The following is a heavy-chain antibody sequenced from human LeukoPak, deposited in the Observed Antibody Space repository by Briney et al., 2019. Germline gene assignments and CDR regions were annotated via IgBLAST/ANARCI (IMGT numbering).Heavy chain of an antibody. CDR2: ISYDGSYK. CDR1: GFTFGSYG. Sequence: GGSLRLSCAASGFTFGSYGMHWVRQAPDKGLEWVAAISYDGSYKYYADSVKDRFTISRDFSKNTLYLRMSSLRAEDTAVYYCAKTYSSGWWDLDFWGQGTLVSVSS. J-gene: IGHJ4*02. D-gene: IGHD6-19*01. CDR3: AKTYSSGWWDLDF. V-gene: IGHV3-30*18.